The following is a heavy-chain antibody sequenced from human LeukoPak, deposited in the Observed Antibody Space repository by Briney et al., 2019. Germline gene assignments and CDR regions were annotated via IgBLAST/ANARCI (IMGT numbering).Heavy chain of an antibody. CDR3: ARDRTGCSGGSCHPSWFDP. V-gene: IGHV4-30-2*01. CDR1: GGSISSGGYS. D-gene: IGHD2-15*01. CDR2: IYHSGST. J-gene: IGHJ5*02. Sequence: PSETLSLTCAVSGGSISSGGYSWSWIRQPPGKGLEWIGYIYHSGSTYYNPSLKSRATISVDRSKNQFSLKLSSVTAADTAVYYCARDRTGCSGGSCHPSWFDPWGQGTLVTVSS.